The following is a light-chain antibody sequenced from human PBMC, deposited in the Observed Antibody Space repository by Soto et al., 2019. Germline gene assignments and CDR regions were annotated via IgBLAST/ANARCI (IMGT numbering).Light chain of an antibody. Sequence: DIEMTQSPDSLAVSLSERATINCKSSQSVLYSSDNKNYLAWYQQKPGHPPKVVIYWASTRESGVPKRFSGSGSGTDFTLTISSLQAEDVAIYYCQQYYTTPLTFGGGTKVDIK. CDR3: QQYYTTPLT. J-gene: IGKJ4*01. CDR1: QSVLYSSDNKNY. CDR2: WAS. V-gene: IGKV4-1*01.